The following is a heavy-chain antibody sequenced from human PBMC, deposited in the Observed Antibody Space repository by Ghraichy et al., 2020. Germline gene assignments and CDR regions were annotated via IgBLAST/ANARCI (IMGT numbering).Heavy chain of an antibody. D-gene: IGHD3-16*01. CDR1: GYTLTNYY. CDR2: IKPSGGST. CDR3: AREENGGYFDY. Sequence: ASVKVSCKASGYTLTNYYIHWVRQAPGQGLEWMGIIKPSGGSTTYAQKFQGRVTITRDTSTSTVYMELSSLRSEDTAVYYCAREENGGYFDYWGQGTLVTVSS. V-gene: IGHV1-46*01. J-gene: IGHJ4*02.